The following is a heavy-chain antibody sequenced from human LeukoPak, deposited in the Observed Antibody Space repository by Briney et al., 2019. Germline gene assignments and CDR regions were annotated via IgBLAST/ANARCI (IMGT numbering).Heavy chain of an antibody. CDR1: GFTFSSYS. CDR3: ASSPPLGELSSQGPNDAFDI. V-gene: IGHV3-21*04. Sequence: GGSLRLSCAASGFTFSSYSMNWVRQAPGKGLEWVSSISSSSSYIYYADSVKGRFTISRDNAKNSLYLQMNSLRAEDTAVYYCASSPPLGELSSQGPNDAFDIWGQGTMVTVSS. J-gene: IGHJ3*02. D-gene: IGHD3-16*02. CDR2: ISSSSSYI.